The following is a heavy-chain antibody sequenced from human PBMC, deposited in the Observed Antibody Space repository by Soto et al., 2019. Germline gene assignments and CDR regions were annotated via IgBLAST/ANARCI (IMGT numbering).Heavy chain of an antibody. CDR1: GYSFIDFC. V-gene: IGHV5-10-1*01. CDR3: ARPAPGSNCAVCMDV. D-gene: IGHD1-1*01. J-gene: IGHJ6*02. Sequence: GESIKICCNGSGYSFIDFCNSWISKMTGKGLEWMGRLDPSDSYTPYSPSFQDHVTIPADKSIRTAYLQWSRLKASHIAMYYCARPAPGSNCAVCMDVCGQATTVTVSS. CDR2: LDPSDSYT.